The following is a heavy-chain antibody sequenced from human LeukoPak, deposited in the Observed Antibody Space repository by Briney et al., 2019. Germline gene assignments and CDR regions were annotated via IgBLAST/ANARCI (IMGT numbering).Heavy chain of an antibody. CDR1: GFTFSSYA. Sequence: GGSLRLSCAASGFTFSSYAMSWVRQAPGKGLEWVSAFSGSGGSTYYADSVKGRFTISRDNSKNTLYLQMNSLRAEDTAVYYCARVRGSYSAFDIWGQGTMVTVSS. V-gene: IGHV3-23*01. CDR3: ARVRGSYSAFDI. D-gene: IGHD1-26*01. CDR2: FSGSGGST. J-gene: IGHJ3*02.